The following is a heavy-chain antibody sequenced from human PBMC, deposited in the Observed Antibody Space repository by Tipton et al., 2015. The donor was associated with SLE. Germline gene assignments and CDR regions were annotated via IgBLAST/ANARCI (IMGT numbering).Heavy chain of an antibody. Sequence: SLRLSCAASGLRFSGYWMTWVRQAPGKGLEWVANIKHDGSEIYYVDSVKGRFTISRDNAKNSLYLQMNSLRAEDTAVYYCAKTATDYDLWSHSYSLYMAGRGKGPTVTVSS. J-gene: IGHJ6*03. CDR1: GLRFSGYW. D-gene: IGHD3-3*01. CDR3: AKTATDYDLWSHSYSLYMAG. CDR2: IKHDGSEI. V-gene: IGHV3-7*01.